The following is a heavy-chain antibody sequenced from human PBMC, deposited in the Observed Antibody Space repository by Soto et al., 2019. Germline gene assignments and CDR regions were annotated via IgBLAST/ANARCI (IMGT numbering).Heavy chain of an antibody. V-gene: IGHV4-4*02. D-gene: IGHD4-17*01. Sequence: SETLSLTCAVSNDSVSSSNWWSWVRQPPGKGLEWIGEIYHSGSTNYNPSLKSRLTISVDKSKNLFSLRLSSVTAADTAVYYCAKTRGLLSYYYYMDVWGKGTTVTVSS. J-gene: IGHJ6*03. CDR2: IYHSGST. CDR1: NDSVSSSNW. CDR3: AKTRGLLSYYYYMDV.